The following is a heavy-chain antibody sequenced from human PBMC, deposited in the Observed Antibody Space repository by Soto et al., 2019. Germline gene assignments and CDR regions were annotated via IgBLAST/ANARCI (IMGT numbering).Heavy chain of an antibody. J-gene: IGHJ5*02. CDR1: GYALSNND. CDR3: LRMATSGTLNWFDP. Sequence: QVQLVQSGAEVKEPGASVKVSCQASGYALSNNDISWVRQATGQGLEWMGWMNPNSGNGGYAQKFQGRVTMTRDTSTIPAYIELSSLASDYTSIYYCLRMATSGTLNWFDPWGQGTLVTVSS. V-gene: IGHV1-8*01. CDR2: MNPNSGNG.